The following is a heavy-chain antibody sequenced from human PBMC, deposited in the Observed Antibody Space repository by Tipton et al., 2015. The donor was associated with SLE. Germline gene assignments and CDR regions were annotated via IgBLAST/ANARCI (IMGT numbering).Heavy chain of an antibody. CDR1: GGSISSGSSY. V-gene: IGHV4-31*03. D-gene: IGHD3-10*01. J-gene: IGHJ5*02. CDR3: ARDQSVFGDPLWGWFDP. Sequence: GLVKPSETLSLTCTVSGGSISSGSSYWSWIRQHPGKGLEWFGYISYRGSTYYNPSLRSRVTISMDTSKNQFSLNLISVTDADTAVYYCARDQSVFGDPLWGWFDPWGQGTLVTVSS. CDR2: ISYRGST.